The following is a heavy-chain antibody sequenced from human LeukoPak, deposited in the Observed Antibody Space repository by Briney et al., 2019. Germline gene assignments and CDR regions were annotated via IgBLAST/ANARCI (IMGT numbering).Heavy chain of an antibody. CDR3: ARESSGGFDN. Sequence: GGSLRLSCAASGFTFSRYSMNWVRQAPGQGLEWVSYISSSGDYTNHADSVKGRFTISRDNAKNSLYLQMNILRAEDTAVYYCARESSGGFDNWAQGTLVTVSS. J-gene: IGHJ4*02. CDR1: GFTFSRYS. D-gene: IGHD3-3*01. CDR2: ISSSGDYT. V-gene: IGHV3-21*05.